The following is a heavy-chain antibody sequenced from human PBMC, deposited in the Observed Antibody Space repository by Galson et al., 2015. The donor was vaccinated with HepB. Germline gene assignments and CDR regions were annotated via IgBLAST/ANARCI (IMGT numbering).Heavy chain of an antibody. CDR3: ARGVVVPAAISVLGYYYYGMDV. Sequence: SVKVSCKASGGTFSSYAISWVRQAPGQGLEWMGGIIPIFGTANYAQKFQGRVTITADKSTSTAYMELSSLRSEDTAVYYCARGVVVPAAISVLGYYYYGMDVWGQGTTVTVSS. CDR1: GGTFSSYA. J-gene: IGHJ6*02. D-gene: IGHD2-2*01. CDR2: IIPIFGTA. V-gene: IGHV1-69*06.